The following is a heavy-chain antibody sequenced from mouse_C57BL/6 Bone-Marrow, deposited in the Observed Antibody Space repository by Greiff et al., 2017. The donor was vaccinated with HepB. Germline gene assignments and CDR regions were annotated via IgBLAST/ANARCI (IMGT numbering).Heavy chain of an antibody. CDR1: GFTFTDYY. V-gene: IGHV7-3*01. D-gene: IGHD2-1*01. CDR2: IRNKANGYTT. CDR3: ARILYGKHWEFDV. Sequence: EVKVVESGGGLVQPGGSLSLSCAASGFTFTDYYMSWVRQPPGKALEWLGFIRNKANGYTTEYSASVKGRFTISRDNSQSLLYLSMNALRAEDRANYYFARILYGKHWEFDVWGTGTTVTVSS. J-gene: IGHJ1*03.